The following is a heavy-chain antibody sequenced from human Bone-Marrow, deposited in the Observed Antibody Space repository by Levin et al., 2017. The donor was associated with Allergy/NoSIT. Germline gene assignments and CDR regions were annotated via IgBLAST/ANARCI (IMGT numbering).Heavy chain of an antibody. J-gene: IGHJ3*01. CDR1: EFTLSRYW. CDR3: ARESSGYNYGLDAFDL. Sequence: GGSLRLSCVGSEFTLSRYWMSWVRQAPGKGLEWVANIKQDGSEKNYVDSVKGRISISRDNAKNSLYLQLNSLRAEDTAVYYCARESSGYNYGLDAFDLWGQGTMVTVSS. V-gene: IGHV3-7*04. CDR2: IKQDGSEK. D-gene: IGHD5-18*01.